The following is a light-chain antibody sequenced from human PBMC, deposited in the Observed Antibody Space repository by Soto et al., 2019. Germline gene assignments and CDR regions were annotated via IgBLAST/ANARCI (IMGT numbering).Light chain of an antibody. CDR3: QQRSNWSTWT. J-gene: IGKJ1*01. Sequence: EIVLTQSPATLSLSPGERATLSCRASQSVSSYLAWYQQKPGQAPRLLIYDASNRATGIPARFSGSGSGTDFTLTISSLEPEDFAVYCCQQRSNWSTWTFGQGTKVEIK. CDR1: QSVSSY. CDR2: DAS. V-gene: IGKV3-11*01.